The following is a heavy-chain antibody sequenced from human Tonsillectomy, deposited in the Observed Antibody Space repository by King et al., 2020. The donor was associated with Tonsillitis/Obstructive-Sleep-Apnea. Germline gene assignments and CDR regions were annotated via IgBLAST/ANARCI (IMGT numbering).Heavy chain of an antibody. D-gene: IGHD3-3*01. CDR2: IDPSDSYT. CDR3: ARHKGLRVGITIFGVIADWFDP. CDR1: GYNFTSYW. V-gene: IGHV5-10-1*01. Sequence: QLVQSGAEVKKPGESLRISCEVSGYNFTSYWISWVRQMPGKGLEWMGRIDPSDSYTHYSPSFQGHVIISADKSISTAYLQWSSLKASDTAMYYCARHKGLRVGITIFGVIADWFDPWGQGTLVTVSS. J-gene: IGHJ5*02.